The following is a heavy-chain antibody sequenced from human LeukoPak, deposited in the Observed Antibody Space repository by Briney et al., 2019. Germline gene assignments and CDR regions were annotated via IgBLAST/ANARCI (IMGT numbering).Heavy chain of an antibody. CDR1: GYTFTSYG. D-gene: IGHD6-6*01. V-gene: IGHV1-18*01. CDR2: ISAYNGNT. CDR3: ARKPYSSWTSHPNYYYYGMDV. Sequence: RRASVKVSCKASGYTFTSYGISWVRQAPGQGLEWMGWISAYNGNTNYAQKLQGRVTMTTDTSTSTAYMELRSLRSDDTAVYYCARKPYSSWTSHPNYYYYGMDVWGQGTTVTVTS. J-gene: IGHJ6*02.